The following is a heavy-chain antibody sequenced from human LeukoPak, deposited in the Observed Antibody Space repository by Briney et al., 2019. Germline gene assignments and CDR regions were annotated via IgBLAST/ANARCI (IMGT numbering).Heavy chain of an antibody. CDR1: GITFSSYG. J-gene: IGHJ4*02. CDR2: IRYDGSNK. Sequence: GSLRLSCAASGITFSSYGIHWVSQAPGKGLEWVAFIRYDGSNKYYADSVKGRFTISRDNSKNTLYLQMNSLRAEDTAVYYCAILGDDFWSGYSAYWGQGTLVTVSS. V-gene: IGHV3-30*02. D-gene: IGHD3-3*01. CDR3: AILGDDFWSGYSAY.